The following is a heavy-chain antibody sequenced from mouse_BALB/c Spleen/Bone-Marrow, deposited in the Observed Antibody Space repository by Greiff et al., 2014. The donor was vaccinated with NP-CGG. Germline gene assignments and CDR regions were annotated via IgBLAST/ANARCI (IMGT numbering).Heavy chain of an antibody. Sequence: VQLQQSGAELVKPGGSVKLSCTASGFKIKDASMHWGEQRPEQGLGGVGRIDPANGNTKYDPKFQGKATITADTSSNTAYLQLSSLTSEDTAVYYCAPYYYGSSSFAYWGQGTLVTVSA. V-gene: IGHV14-3*02. CDR2: IDPANGNT. CDR3: APYYYGSSSFAY. D-gene: IGHD1-1*01. J-gene: IGHJ3*01. CDR1: GFKIKDAS.